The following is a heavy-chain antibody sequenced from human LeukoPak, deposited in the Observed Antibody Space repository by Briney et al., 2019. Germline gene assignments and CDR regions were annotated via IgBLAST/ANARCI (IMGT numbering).Heavy chain of an antibody. CDR1: GFTFSSYS. Sequence: PGGSLRLSCAASGFTFSSYSMNWVRQAPGKGLEWVSSISSSSSYIYYADSVKGRFTISRDNAKNSLYLQMNSLRAEDTALYYCAKDMSAGLTPNDAFDIWGQGTMVTVSS. D-gene: IGHD6-19*01. CDR2: ISSSSSYI. V-gene: IGHV3-21*04. CDR3: AKDMSAGLTPNDAFDI. J-gene: IGHJ3*02.